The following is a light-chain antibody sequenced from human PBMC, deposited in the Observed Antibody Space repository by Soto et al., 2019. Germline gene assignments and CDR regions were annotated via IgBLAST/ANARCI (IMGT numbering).Light chain of an antibody. CDR3: QQSYSTPRT. CDR1: QSIASY. J-gene: IGKJ2*01. V-gene: IGKV1-39*01. Sequence: DIQMTQSPSSLSASVGDRATITCRASQSIASYLNWYQQKPGKAPKLLIYAASSLHSGVPSGFSGSGSGTDFTITISSLQPEDFATYYCQQSYSTPRTFGQGTKLDIK. CDR2: AAS.